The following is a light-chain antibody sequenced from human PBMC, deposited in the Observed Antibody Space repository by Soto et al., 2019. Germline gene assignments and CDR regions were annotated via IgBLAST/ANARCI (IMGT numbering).Light chain of an antibody. CDR1: QRISSD. CDR2: GAS. CDR3: QQYNTWWT. V-gene: IGKV3-15*01. J-gene: IGKJ1*01. Sequence: EIVMTQSPATLSVSPGDRATLSCRASQRISSDVAWYQQKPGQAPRLLIFGASTRATGIPARFSGCGSGTEFTLTISSLQSEDFAVYYCQQYNTWWTFGQGTKVEIK.